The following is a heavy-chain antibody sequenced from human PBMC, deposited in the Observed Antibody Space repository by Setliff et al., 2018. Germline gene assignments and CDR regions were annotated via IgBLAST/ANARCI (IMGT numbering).Heavy chain of an antibody. CDR1: GFDFCVYG. CDR3: ARDGYPGTS. V-gene: IGHV3-20*04. J-gene: IGHJ5*02. D-gene: IGHD2-2*03. CDR2: LSWNGDDT. Sequence: GGSLRLSCTASGFDFCVYGMSWIRQAPGKGLEWVSGLSWNGDDTGYTDSVKGRFAISRDNARNSLYLQMNSLRVEDTAVYYCARDGYPGTSWGQGTLVTVSS.